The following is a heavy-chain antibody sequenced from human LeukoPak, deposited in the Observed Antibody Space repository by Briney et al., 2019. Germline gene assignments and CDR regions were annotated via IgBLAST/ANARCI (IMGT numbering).Heavy chain of an antibody. CDR3: IRALSGSEDY. V-gene: IGHV3-74*01. Sequence: PGGSLRLSCAASGFTFSRHWMHWVRQVPGKGLVWVSRIKSDETTIDYADSVKGRFTISRDNVKNTVYLQMNSLRADDTAVYYCIRALSGSEDYWGQGTLVTVSS. CDR2: IKSDETTI. J-gene: IGHJ4*02. D-gene: IGHD2-21*01. CDR1: GFTFSRHW.